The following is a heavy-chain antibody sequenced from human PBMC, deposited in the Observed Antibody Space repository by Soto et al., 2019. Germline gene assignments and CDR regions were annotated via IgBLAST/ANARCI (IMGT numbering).Heavy chain of an antibody. V-gene: IGHV3-30*18. CDR3: AKDLYGSGPPNWFDP. CDR2: ISYDGSNK. Sequence: GGSLRLSCAASGFTFSSYGMHWVRQAPGKGLEWVAVISYDGSNKYYADSVKGRFTISRDNSKNTLYLQMNSLRAEDTAVYYCAKDLYGSGPPNWFDPWGQGTLVTVSS. J-gene: IGHJ5*02. CDR1: GFTFSSYG. D-gene: IGHD3-10*01.